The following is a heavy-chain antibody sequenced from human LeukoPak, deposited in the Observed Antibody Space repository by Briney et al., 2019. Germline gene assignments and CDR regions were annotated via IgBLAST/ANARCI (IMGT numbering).Heavy chain of an antibody. CDR3: ARGIGDYGDYTHDY. J-gene: IGHJ4*02. V-gene: IGHV1-8*01. D-gene: IGHD4-17*01. CDR2: MNPNSGNT. Sequence: GASVKVSCKASGYTFTSYDINWVRQATGQGPEWMGWMNPNSGNTGYAQKFQGRVTMTRNTSISTAYMELSSLRSEDTAVYYCARGIGDYGDYTHDYWGQGTLVTVSS. CDR1: GYTFTSYD.